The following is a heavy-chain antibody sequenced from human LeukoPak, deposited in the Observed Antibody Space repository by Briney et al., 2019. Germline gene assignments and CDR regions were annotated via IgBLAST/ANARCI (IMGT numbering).Heavy chain of an antibody. CDR3: ARVKRWLQLARYYYMDV. Sequence: WETLSLTCAVYGGSFSGYYWSWICQPPGKGLEWIGEINHSGSTNYNPSLKSRVTISVDTSKNQFSLKLSSVTAADTAVYYCARVKRWLQLARYYYMDVWGKGTTVTVSS. J-gene: IGHJ6*03. V-gene: IGHV4-34*01. D-gene: IGHD5-24*01. CDR2: INHSGST. CDR1: GGSFSGYY.